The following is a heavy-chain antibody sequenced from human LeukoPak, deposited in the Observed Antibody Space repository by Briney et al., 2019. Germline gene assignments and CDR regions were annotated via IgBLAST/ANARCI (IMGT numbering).Heavy chain of an antibody. CDR3: AKAGEMATILHYFDY. D-gene: IGHD5-24*01. CDR2: IKQDGSGK. Sequence: GGSLRLSCAASGFTFSSYWMSWVRQAPGKGLEWVANIKQDGSGKYYVDSVKGRFTISRDNAKNSLYLQMNSLRAEDTAVYYCAKAGEMATILHYFDYWGQGTLVTVSS. CDR1: GFTFSSYW. V-gene: IGHV3-7*01. J-gene: IGHJ4*02.